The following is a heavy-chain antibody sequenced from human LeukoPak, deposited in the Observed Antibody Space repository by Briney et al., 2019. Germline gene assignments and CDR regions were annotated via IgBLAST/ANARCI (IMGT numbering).Heavy chain of an antibody. D-gene: IGHD2-2*01. V-gene: IGHV3-21*01. Sequence: GGSLRLSCAASGLTFSSYSMNWVRQAPGKGLEWVSSISSSSSYIYYADSVKGRFTISRDNAKNSLYLQMNSLRAEDTAVYYCARDDIVVVPAAMGHYYYGMDVWGQGTTVTVSS. CDR3: ARDDIVVVPAAMGHYYYGMDV. J-gene: IGHJ6*02. CDR2: ISSSSSYI. CDR1: GLTFSSYS.